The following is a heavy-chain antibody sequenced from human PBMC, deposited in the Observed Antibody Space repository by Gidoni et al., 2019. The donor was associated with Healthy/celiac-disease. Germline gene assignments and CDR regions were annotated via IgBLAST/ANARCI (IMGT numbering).Heavy chain of an antibody. J-gene: IGHJ4*02. Sequence: QVQLVQSGDEAKKPGASVQVSCKASGYTFTSYGISWVRQAPGHGLEWMGWISAYNGNTSTAYMELRSLRSDDTAVYCCARVAYCGGDCYENYFDYWGQGTLVTVSS. CDR1: GYTFTSYG. CDR2: ISAYNGN. CDR3: ARVAYCGGDCYENYFDY. V-gene: IGHV1-18*01. D-gene: IGHD2-21*02.